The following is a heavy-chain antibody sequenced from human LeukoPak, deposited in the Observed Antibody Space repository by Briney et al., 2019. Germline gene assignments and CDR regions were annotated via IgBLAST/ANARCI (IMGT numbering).Heavy chain of an antibody. Sequence: GASVKVSCKASGYTFTSYAMHWVRQAPGQRLEWMGWINAGNGNTKYSQKFQGRVTITRDTSASTAYMELSSLRSEDTAVYYCARVNSSGYYYYYGMDVWGQGTTVTVSS. CDR2: INAGNGNT. V-gene: IGHV1-3*01. J-gene: IGHJ6*02. CDR1: GYTFTSYA. CDR3: ARVNSSGYYYYYGMDV. D-gene: IGHD3-22*01.